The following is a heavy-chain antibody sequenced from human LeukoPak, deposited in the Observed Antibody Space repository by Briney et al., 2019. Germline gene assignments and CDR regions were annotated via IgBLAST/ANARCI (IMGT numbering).Heavy chain of an antibody. CDR2: ISGSGGST. CDR3: AKEHYIWGSYRYTGSDY. Sequence: GGSLRPSCAASGFTFSSYAMSWVRQAPGKGLEWVSAISGSGGSTYYADSVKGRFTISRDNSKNTLYLQMNSLRAEDTAVYYCAKEHYIWGSYRYTGSDYWGQGTLVTVSS. V-gene: IGHV3-23*01. CDR1: GFTFSSYA. D-gene: IGHD3-16*02. J-gene: IGHJ4*02.